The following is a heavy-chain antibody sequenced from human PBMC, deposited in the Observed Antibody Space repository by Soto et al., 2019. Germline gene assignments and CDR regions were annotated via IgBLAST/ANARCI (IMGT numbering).Heavy chain of an antibody. CDR1: GGTFTNYV. CDR2: LIPIFGAA. D-gene: IGHD6-6*01. CDR3: ARGRSSPNFDP. J-gene: IGHJ5*02. V-gene: IGHV1-69*01. Sequence: QVQLVQSGAEVRKPGSSVKVSCKISGGTFTNYVISWLRQAPGQGLEWMGGLIPIFGAANLAQKFQGRVTITADEYTSTVNMELSSLTSEDTAVYYCARGRSSPNFDPWGQGTLVPVSS.